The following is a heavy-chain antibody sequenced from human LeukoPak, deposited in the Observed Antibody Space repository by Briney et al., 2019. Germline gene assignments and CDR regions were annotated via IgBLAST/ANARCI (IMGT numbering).Heavy chain of an antibody. J-gene: IGHJ5*02. Sequence: GGPLRLSCAASGFTFSSYGMSWVRQAPGKGLEWVSAIRGSGGSTYYADSVKGRFTISRDNSKNTLYLQMDSLRVEDTAVYYRANGSSFISGYSYNWFDPWGQGTLVTVSS. D-gene: IGHD3-22*01. V-gene: IGHV3-23*01. CDR1: GFTFSSYG. CDR2: IRGSGGST. CDR3: ANGSSFISGYSYNWFDP.